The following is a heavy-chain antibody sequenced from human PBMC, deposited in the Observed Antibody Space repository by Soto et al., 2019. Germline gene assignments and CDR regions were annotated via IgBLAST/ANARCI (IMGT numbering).Heavy chain of an antibody. CDR2: ITGYGATT. D-gene: IGHD6-19*01. Sequence: EAQLLESGGGLVQPGGSLRLSCSASGYIYNNYAMSWVRQAPGKGLEWVSGITGYGATTYYAESVKGRFTISRDNSKNTLYLQMSTLTAEDTAVYYCARDPLLYDSDWYPNWFGPCGQGTLVTVSS. CDR1: GYIYNNYA. V-gene: IGHV3-23*01. J-gene: IGHJ5*02. CDR3: ARDPLLYDSDWYPNWFGP.